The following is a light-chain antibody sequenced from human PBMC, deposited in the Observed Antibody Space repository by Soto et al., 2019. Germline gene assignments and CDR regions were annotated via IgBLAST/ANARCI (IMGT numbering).Light chain of an antibody. CDR2: DAS. CDR1: QSSSSW. V-gene: IGKV1-5*01. CDR3: QQYNTYSRT. J-gene: IGKJ1*01. Sequence: ITMTQSDSTLSASVGDRVTIPCRPSQSSSSWLAWYQQKPAKDPKLLIYDASSLESGVPPRFSGGGSGTEFTPTISSLQPDDFATYYCQQYNTYSRTFAQGTKVDIK.